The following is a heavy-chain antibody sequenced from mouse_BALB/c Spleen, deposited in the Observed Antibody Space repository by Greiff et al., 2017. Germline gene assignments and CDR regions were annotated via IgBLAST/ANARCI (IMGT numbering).Heavy chain of an antibody. CDR3: ARYCEGVPYAMDY. J-gene: IGHJ4*01. CDR2: IFPASGST. CDR1: GYIFITYW. V-gene: IGHV1S40*01. Sequence: QVQLQQSGPELVRPGASVKLSCKASGYIFITYWMNWVKQRPGQGLEWIGQIFPASGSTNYNEMFEGKATLTVDTSSSTAYMQLSSLTSEDSAVYYCARYCEGVPYAMDYWGQGTSVTVSS.